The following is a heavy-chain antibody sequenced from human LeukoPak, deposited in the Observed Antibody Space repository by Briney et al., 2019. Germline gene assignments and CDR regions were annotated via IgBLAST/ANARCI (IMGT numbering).Heavy chain of an antibody. CDR2: IYYSGST. D-gene: IGHD5-24*01. CDR3: ARMATIWWDLDY. J-gene: IGHJ4*02. Sequence: SETLSLTCTVSGGSISSSSYYWGWIRQPPGKGLEWIGSIYYSGSTYYNPSLKSRVTISVDTSKNQFSLKLSSVTAADTAVYYCARMATIWWDLDYWGQGTLVTVSS. V-gene: IGHV4-39*07. CDR1: GGSISSSSYY.